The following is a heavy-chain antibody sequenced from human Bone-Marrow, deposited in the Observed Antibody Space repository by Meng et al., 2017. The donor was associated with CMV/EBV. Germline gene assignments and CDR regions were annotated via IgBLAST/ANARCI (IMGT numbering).Heavy chain of an antibody. D-gene: IGHD3-3*01. Sequence: SETLSLTCSVSAGSISSTSYYWGWIRQPPGKGLEWIGAISYSGSTYYNPSLKSRVTISVDTSKNQFFLKLSSMTAADTAVYYCARHINFWSAYYYYGLAVWGPGPTVAGSS. CDR3: ARHINFWSAYYYYGLAV. V-gene: IGHV4-39*01. J-gene: IGHJ6*01. CDR2: ISYSGST. CDR1: AGSISSTSYY.